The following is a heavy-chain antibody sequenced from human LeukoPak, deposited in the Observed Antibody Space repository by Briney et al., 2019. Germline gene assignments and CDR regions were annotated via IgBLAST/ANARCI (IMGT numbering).Heavy chain of an antibody. J-gene: IGHJ4*02. Sequence: GSLRLSCAASGFTFSSFAMTWVRQAPGKGLEWVSGFDGNGPNTYYADSVRGRWTISRDNSRNTLYLEMNSLRPEDTAIYYCAKPRTTGLGWAQFDYWGQGSLVTVSS. D-gene: IGHD2-8*02. V-gene: IGHV3-23*01. CDR2: FDGNGPNT. CDR1: GFTFSSFA. CDR3: AKPRTTGLGWAQFDY.